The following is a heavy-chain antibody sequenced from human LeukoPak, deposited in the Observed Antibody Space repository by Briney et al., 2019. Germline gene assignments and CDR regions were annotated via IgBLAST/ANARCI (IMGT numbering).Heavy chain of an antibody. CDR3: AKERSGSGSYFDD. D-gene: IGHD3-10*01. J-gene: IGHJ4*02. Sequence: GGSLRLSCAASGFTFSSYGMHWVRQAPGKGLEWAAVISYDGSDKYYADSVKGRFTTSRDNSKNTLYLQMNSLRAEDTAVYYCAKERSGSGSYFDDWGQGTLVTVSS. V-gene: IGHV3-30*18. CDR2: ISYDGSDK. CDR1: GFTFSSYG.